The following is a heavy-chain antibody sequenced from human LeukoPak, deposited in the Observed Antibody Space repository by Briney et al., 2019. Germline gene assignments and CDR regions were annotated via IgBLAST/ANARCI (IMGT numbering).Heavy chain of an antibody. Sequence: ASVKVSCKVSGYTLTELSMHWVRQAPGKGLEWMRGFDPEDGETIYAQKFQGRVTMTEDTSTDTAYMELSSLRSEDTAVYYCATERASSKYWSGYWPPGYWGPGTLVTVSS. V-gene: IGHV1-24*01. D-gene: IGHD3-3*01. CDR1: GYTLTELS. CDR2: FDPEDGET. CDR3: ATERASSKYWSGYWPPGY. J-gene: IGHJ4*02.